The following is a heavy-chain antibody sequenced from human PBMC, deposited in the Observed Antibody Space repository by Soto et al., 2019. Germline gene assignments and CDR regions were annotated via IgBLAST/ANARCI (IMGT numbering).Heavy chain of an antibody. V-gene: IGHV1-69*01. D-gene: IGHD6-19*01. Sequence: VQLVQSGAEVKKPGSSVRVSCKASGGTFTNLAFSWVRQAPGQGLEWMGGIVPLLDSANYARNFQDRVTITADGSTNTAFMELTSLRSEDTAVYYCASPRGYRGGWFTYFDYWGQGTLVTVSS. J-gene: IGHJ4*01. CDR3: ASPRGYRGGWFTYFDY. CDR2: IVPLLDSA. CDR1: GGTFTNLA.